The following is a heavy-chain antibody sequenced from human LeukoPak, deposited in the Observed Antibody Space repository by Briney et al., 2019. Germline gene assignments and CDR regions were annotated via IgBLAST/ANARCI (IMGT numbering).Heavy chain of an antibody. CDR3: AKYLSRAFDS. Sequence: GGSLRLSCVVSGITLSNYGMSWVRQAPGKGLEWLGHINQEASRTDHADSVKGRFTISRDNARNLLYLHMSSLRAEDTAVYYCAKYLSRAFDSWGQGILVSVSS. V-gene: IGHV3-7*01. CDR2: INQEASRT. J-gene: IGHJ4*02. D-gene: IGHD2/OR15-2a*01. CDR1: GITLSNYG.